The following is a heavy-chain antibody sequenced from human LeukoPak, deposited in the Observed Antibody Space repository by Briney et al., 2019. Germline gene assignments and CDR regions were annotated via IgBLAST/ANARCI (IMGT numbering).Heavy chain of an antibody. J-gene: IGHJ4*02. CDR2: IRSKAYVGTT. Sequence: GRSLRLFCSAFGFTFRDYAMSWFRQAPGKGQERVGFIRSKAYVGTTEYAASVKGRFTISRDDSNSIAYLQMNSLKTEDTAMYYCSRGSYDYWKKAFFDYWGQGTLVTVSS. V-gene: IGHV3-49*03. CDR1: GFTFRDYA. D-gene: IGHD3-3*01. CDR3: SRGSYDYWKKAFFDY.